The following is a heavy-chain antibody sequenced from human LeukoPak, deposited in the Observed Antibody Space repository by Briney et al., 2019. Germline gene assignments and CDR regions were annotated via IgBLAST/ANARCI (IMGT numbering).Heavy chain of an antibody. CDR1: GFPFSSYW. Sequence: GGSLRLSCVASGFPFSSYWMTWVRQAPGKGLEWVANIKQDGSKRSYVDSVKGRFTISRDNAKNSLYLQMYSLRAEDTAIYYCTRVGYIDEGIDYWGQGTLVTVSS. D-gene: IGHD5-24*01. CDR3: TRVGYIDEGIDY. CDR2: IKQDGSKR. J-gene: IGHJ4*02. V-gene: IGHV3-7*04.